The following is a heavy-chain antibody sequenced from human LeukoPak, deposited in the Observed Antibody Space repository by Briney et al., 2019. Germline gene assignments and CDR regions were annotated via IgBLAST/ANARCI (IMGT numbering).Heavy chain of an antibody. CDR2: IYSGGST. CDR1: GFTVSSNY. Sequence: GGSLRLSCAASGFTVSSNYMSWVRQAPGKGLEWVSVIYSGGSTYYGDSVKGRFTISRDNSKNTLYLQMNSLRAEDTAVYYCARVQRCSGGSCYSHYYYGMDVWGQGTTVTVSS. CDR3: ARVQRCSGGSCYSHYYYGMDV. D-gene: IGHD2-15*01. V-gene: IGHV3-53*01. J-gene: IGHJ6*02.